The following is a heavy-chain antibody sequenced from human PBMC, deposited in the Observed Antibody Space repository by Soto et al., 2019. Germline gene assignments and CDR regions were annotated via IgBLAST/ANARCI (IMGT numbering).Heavy chain of an antibody. CDR1: GGSISSYY. Sequence: PSETQSLTCTVSGGSISSYYWSWIRQPPGKGLEWIGYIYYSGSTNYNPSLKSRVTISVDTSKNQFSLKLSSVTAADTAVYYCARGTTHYYDSSGYFFFDYWGQGTLVTVSS. D-gene: IGHD3-22*01. CDR2: IYYSGST. J-gene: IGHJ4*02. CDR3: ARGTTHYYDSSGYFFFDY. V-gene: IGHV4-59*01.